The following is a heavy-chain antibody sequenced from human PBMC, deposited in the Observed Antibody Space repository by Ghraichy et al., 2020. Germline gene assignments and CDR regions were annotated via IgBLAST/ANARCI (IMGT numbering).Heavy chain of an antibody. J-gene: IGHJ6*02. CDR3: ARDHAKDYGDYYYYGMDV. D-gene: IGHD4-17*01. CDR2: ISAYNGNT. V-gene: IGHV1-18*01. Sequence: ASVKVSCKASGYTFTSYGISWVRQAPGQGLEWMGWISAYNGNTNYAQKLQGRVTMTTDTSTSTAYMELRSLRSDDTAVYYCARDHAKDYGDYYYYGMDVWGQGTTVTVSS. CDR1: GYTFTSYG.